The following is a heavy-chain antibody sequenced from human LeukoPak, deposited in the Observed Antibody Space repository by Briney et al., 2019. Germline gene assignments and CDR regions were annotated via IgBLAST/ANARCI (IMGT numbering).Heavy chain of an antibody. J-gene: IGHJ5*02. CDR2: IHPRSGYS. CDR3: ARVTSGMRYNWFDP. V-gene: IGHV1-8*01. D-gene: IGHD2-2*01. Sequence: ASVKVSCKTSGYTFTDYDVDWVRQAPGQGLEWMGYIHPRSGYSESAQRFQGRLSTTRDVSTDTAYTELSTLTSDDTAVYYCARVTSGMRYNWFDPWGQGTLIIVSS. CDR1: GYTFTDYD.